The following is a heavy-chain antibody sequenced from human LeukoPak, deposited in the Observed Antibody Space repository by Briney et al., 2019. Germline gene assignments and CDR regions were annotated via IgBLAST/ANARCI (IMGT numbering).Heavy chain of an antibody. CDR2: ISSISSCI. J-gene: IGHJ4*02. D-gene: IGHD3-22*01. Sequence: GGSLRLSCAASGCTFSDYYMSWIRQAPGKGLEWVSSISSISSCIYYADSVKGRFPISRDKAKNSLYLQMNSPRAEDTAVYYCARDDADDSSGYYYLWGQGTLVTVSS. V-gene: IGHV3-11*06. CDR3: ARDDADDSSGYYYL. CDR1: GCTFSDYY.